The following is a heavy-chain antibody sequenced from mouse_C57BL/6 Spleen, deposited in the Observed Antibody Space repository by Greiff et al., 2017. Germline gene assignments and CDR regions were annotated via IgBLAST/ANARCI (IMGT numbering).Heavy chain of an antibody. CDR2: IDPSDSET. CDR1: GYTFTSYW. CDR3: ARSHGSSYDYAMDY. D-gene: IGHD1-1*01. J-gene: IGHJ4*01. V-gene: IGHV1-52*01. Sequence: QVQLKQPGAELVRPGSSVKLSCKASGYTFTSYWMHWVKQRPIQGLEWIGNIDPSDSETHYNQKFKDKATLTVDKSSSTAYMQLSSLTSEDSAVYYCARSHGSSYDYAMDYWGQGTSVTVSS.